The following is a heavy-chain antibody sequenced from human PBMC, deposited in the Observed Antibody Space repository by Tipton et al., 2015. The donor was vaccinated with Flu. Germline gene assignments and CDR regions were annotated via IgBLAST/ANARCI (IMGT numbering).Heavy chain of an antibody. CDR1: GDSISSDYY. J-gene: IGHJ2*01. CDR3: ARMRARDCTLGVCYLWYFDL. D-gene: IGHD2-8*01. Sequence: TLSLTCAVSGDSISSDYYWAWIRQFPGKGLEWIGTVARTGDTIYNPSLKSRVTISVDTSKNQFSLKLTSVTAADTAVYYCARMRARDCTLGVCYLWYFDLWGRGTLVTVSS. V-gene: IGHV4-38-2*01. CDR2: VARTGDT.